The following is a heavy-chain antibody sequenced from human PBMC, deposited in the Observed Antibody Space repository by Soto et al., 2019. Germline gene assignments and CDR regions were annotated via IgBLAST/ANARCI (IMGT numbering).Heavy chain of an antibody. CDR3: ARDGADSDILTGYYDYYYHGMDV. CDR2: SSTSSSAI. D-gene: IGHD3-9*01. J-gene: IGHJ6*02. Sequence: PGGSLRRSCVASGFAFRSYGMNWVRQAPGKGLEWVSSSSTSSSAIYYTDSVKGRFTIARDNARNSLYLQMKSLRDEDTAVYFVARDGADSDILTGYYDYYYHGMDVWGQGTTVTVYS. V-gene: IGHV3-21*06. CDR1: GFAFRSYG.